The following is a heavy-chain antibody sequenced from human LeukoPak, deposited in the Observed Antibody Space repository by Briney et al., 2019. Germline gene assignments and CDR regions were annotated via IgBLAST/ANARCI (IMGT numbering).Heavy chain of an antibody. CDR2: INPNSGGT. V-gene: IGHV1-2*02. D-gene: IGHD5-12*01. J-gene: IGHJ4*02. CDR3: ARVATILQPFDY. CDR1: GYTFTGYY. Sequence: ASVKVSCKASGYTFTGYYMHWVRQAPRQGLEWMGWINPNSGGTNYAQKFQGRVTMTRDTSISTAYMELSRLRSDDTAVYYCARVATILQPFDYWGQGTLVTVSS.